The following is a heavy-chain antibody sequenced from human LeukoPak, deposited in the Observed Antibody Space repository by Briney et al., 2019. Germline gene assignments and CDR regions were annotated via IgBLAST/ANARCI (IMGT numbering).Heavy chain of an antibody. CDR3: ARDPSRNWYFDL. J-gene: IGHJ2*01. D-gene: IGHD2-2*01. CDR1: GGSISSGDYY. V-gene: IGHV4-30-2*01. CDR2: IYHSGST. Sequence: SQNLSLTCTVSGGSISSGDYYWSWIRQPPGKGLEWIGYIYHSGSTYYNPSLKSRVTISVDRSKNQFSLKLSSVTAADTAVYYCARDPSRNWYFDLWGRGTLVTVSS.